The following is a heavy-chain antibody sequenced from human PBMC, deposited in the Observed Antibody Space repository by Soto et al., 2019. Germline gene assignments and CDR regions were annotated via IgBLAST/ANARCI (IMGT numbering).Heavy chain of an antibody. CDR1: GFSVSTSGVG. Sequence: QITLKESGPTLAKPTQTLTLTCTFSGFSVSTSGVGVSWIRQPPGKALEWLALIYWDDDKRYSPSLKSRLTITKDTSKHQVVLTMTDIDAVDTAAYYCAYGDYVGNWFAPWGHGTLVTVSS. CDR2: IYWDDDK. CDR3: AYGDYVGNWFAP. D-gene: IGHD4-17*01. J-gene: IGHJ5*02. V-gene: IGHV2-5*02.